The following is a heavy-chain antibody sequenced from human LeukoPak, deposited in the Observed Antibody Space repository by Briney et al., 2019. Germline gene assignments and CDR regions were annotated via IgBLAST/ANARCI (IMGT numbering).Heavy chain of an antibody. V-gene: IGHV3-30-3*01. CDR3: ARGGERDALDY. CDR1: GFTFSRYE. Sequence: GRSLRLSCAASGFTFSRYEMYWVRQAPGKGLEWVAVMSYDGSHKYYADSVKGRFTISRDNSKNMLYVQLNSLRPEDTAVYYCARGGERDALDYWGQGTLVTVSS. J-gene: IGHJ4*02. D-gene: IGHD3-16*01. CDR2: MSYDGSHK.